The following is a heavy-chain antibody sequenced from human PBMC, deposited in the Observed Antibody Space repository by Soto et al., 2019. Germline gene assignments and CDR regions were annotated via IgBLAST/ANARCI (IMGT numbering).Heavy chain of an antibody. CDR3: ASSNSNYALFDY. D-gene: IGHD4-4*01. Sequence: PSETLSLTCAVYGGSFSGYYWTWIRQPPGTGLEWIGDIYYVGSTFYNPSLKSRVTISVDTSKSQFSLKLSSVTAADTAVYYCASSNSNYALFDYWGQGTLVTVSS. V-gene: IGHV4-34*01. J-gene: IGHJ4*02. CDR2: IYYVGST. CDR1: GGSFSGYY.